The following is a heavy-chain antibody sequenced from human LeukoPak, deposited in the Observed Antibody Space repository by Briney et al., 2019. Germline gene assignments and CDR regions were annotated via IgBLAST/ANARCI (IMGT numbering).Heavy chain of an antibody. Sequence: ASVTVSCKASGYTFTGSYMHWVRQAPGQGLEWMGWINPNSGGTKYALKFQGRVTMTRDTSINTAYMELTRLRSDDTAVYYCARGDGSSWTNFDFWGQGTLVTVSS. CDR2: INPNSGGT. J-gene: IGHJ4*02. CDR3: ARGDGSSWTNFDF. V-gene: IGHV1-2*02. D-gene: IGHD6-13*01. CDR1: GYTFTGSY.